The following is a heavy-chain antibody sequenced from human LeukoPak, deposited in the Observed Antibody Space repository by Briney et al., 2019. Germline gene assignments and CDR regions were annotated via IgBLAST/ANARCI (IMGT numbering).Heavy chain of an antibody. CDR2: IYYSGST. D-gene: IGHD3-3*01. CDR1: GGSISSYY. J-gene: IGHJ4*02. CDR3: ARGSYDFWSGYPYYFDY. Sequence: SETLSLTCTVSGGSISSYYWSWIRQPPGKGLEWIGYIYYSGSTNYNPSLKSRVTISVDTSKNQFSLKLSSVTAADTAVYYCARGSYDFWSGYPYYFDYWGQGTLVTVSS. V-gene: IGHV4-59*01.